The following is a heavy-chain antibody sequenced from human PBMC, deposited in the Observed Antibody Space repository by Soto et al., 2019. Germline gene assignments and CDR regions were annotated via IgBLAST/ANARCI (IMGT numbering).Heavy chain of an antibody. CDR2: MNPNSGNT. Sequence: QVQLVQSGAEVKKPGASVKVYCKASGYTFTSYDINWVRQATGQGLEWMGWMNPNSGNTGYAQKFQGRVTMTRNPSISTAYMELSSLRSEDTAVYYCARKAIVQWLVDYYYYYMDVWGKGTTVTVSS. CDR3: ARKAIVQWLVDYYYYYMDV. V-gene: IGHV1-8*01. J-gene: IGHJ6*03. D-gene: IGHD6-19*01. CDR1: GYTFTSYD.